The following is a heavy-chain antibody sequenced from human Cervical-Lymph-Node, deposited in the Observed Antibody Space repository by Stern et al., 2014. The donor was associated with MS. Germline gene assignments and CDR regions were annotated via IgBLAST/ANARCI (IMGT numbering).Heavy chain of an antibody. CDR1: GFTFRSYG. J-gene: IGHJ4*02. CDR2: ISYDGNHK. CDR3: ARDYEDTSMLFDH. V-gene: IGHV3-30*03. Sequence: VQLVESGGAVVQPGRSLRLSCAASGFTFRSYGMHWVRQAPGTGLGVVTVISYDGNHKYYAASVKGRFTISRDNSKNTLHLQMNSVTPDDTAIYYCARDYEDTSMLFDHWGQGTLVTVSS. D-gene: IGHD2-8*01.